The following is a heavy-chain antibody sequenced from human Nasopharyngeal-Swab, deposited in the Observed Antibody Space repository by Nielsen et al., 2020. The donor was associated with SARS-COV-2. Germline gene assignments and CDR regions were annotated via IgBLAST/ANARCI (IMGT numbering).Heavy chain of an antibody. V-gene: IGHV3-49*02. Sequence: WIRQPPGKRLEWVGFIRSKAYGGTTEYAASVKGRFTISRDDSKSIAYLQMNSLKTEDTAVYYCTRSYDYVWGSYRKSWGQGTLVTVSS. D-gene: IGHD3-16*02. CDR2: IRSKAYGGTT. J-gene: IGHJ5*02. CDR3: TRSYDYVWGSYRKS.